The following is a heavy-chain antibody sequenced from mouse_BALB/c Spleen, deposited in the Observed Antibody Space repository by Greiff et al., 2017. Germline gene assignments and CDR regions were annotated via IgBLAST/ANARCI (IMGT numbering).Heavy chain of an antibody. J-gene: IGHJ2*01. CDR3: ARYDTTVGPYFDD. Sequence: DVKLVESGGGLVKPGGSLKLSCAASGFTFSRYTMSWVRQTPEKRLEWVATISSGGGNTYYPDSVKGRFTISRDNATNNLYLQMSSLRSEDTAVYYCARYDTTVGPYFDDWGQGTTLTVSA. CDR2: ISSGGGNT. CDR1: GFTFSRYT. V-gene: IGHV5-9*03. D-gene: IGHD1-1*01.